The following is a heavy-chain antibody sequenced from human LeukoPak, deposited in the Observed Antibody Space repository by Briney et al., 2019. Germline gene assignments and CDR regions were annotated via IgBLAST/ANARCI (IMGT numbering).Heavy chain of an antibody. Sequence: SETLSLTCTVSGGSISSSSYYWGWIRQPPGKGLEWIGSIYYSGSTYYNPSLKSRVTISVDTSKNQFSLKLSSVTAADTAVYYCARAAGYDPSWFDPWGQGTLVTVSS. CDR2: IYYSGST. D-gene: IGHD5-12*01. V-gene: IGHV4-39*07. CDR1: GGSISSSSYY. J-gene: IGHJ5*02. CDR3: ARAAGYDPSWFDP.